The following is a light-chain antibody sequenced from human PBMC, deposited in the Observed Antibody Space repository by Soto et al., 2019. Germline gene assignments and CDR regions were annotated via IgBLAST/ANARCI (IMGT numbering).Light chain of an antibody. V-gene: IGLV1-51*01. CDR1: SSNIGNNY. CDR2: DNN. CDR3: GTWDSSLSAVV. J-gene: IGLJ2*01. Sequence: QSSLTQPPSVSAAPGQKVNIYCSVSSSNIGNNYVSWYQQLPGTAPKLLIYDNNKRPSGIPDRFSGSKSGTSATLGITGLQTGDEADYYCGTWDSSLSAVVFGGGTQLTGL.